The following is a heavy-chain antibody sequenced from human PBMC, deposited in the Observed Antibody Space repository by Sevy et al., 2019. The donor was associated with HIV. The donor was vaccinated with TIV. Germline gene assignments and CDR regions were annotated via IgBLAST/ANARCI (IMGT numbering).Heavy chain of an antibody. V-gene: IGHV1-2*02. Sequence: ASVKVSCKASGYTFTGYYMHWVRQAPGQGLEWMGWINPNSGGTNYAQKFQGRVTMTRDTSINTAYMELSRLRSDDTAVYYCARSISAGNPDAFDIWGQGTMVTVSS. D-gene: IGHD3-3*02. CDR2: INPNSGGT. CDR1: GYTFTGYY. J-gene: IGHJ3*02. CDR3: ARSISAGNPDAFDI.